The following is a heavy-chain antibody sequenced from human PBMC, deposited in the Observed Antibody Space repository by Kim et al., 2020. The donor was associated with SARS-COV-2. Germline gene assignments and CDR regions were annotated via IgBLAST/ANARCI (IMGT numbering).Heavy chain of an antibody. J-gene: IGHJ6*02. Sequence: GGSLRLSCAVSGFTFNNYWINWVRHAPGKGLEWVSRISRDGSATNYADSVKGRFTMSRDNAENTLYLQMNSLRAEDTAVYYCARGFFRDGFDVWGHGTTVTVSS. D-gene: IGHD3-10*01. CDR2: ISRDGSAT. CDR1: GFTFNNYW. V-gene: IGHV3-74*01. CDR3: ARGFFRDGFDV.